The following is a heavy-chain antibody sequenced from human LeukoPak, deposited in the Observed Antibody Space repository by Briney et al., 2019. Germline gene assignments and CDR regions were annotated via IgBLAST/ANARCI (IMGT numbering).Heavy chain of an antibody. D-gene: IGHD3-22*01. J-gene: IGHJ4*02. V-gene: IGHV3-23*01. CDR1: GFTFSSYA. Sequence: PGGSLRLSCAASGFTFSSYAMSWVRQAPGKGLEWDSSVSGSGGSTYYADSVKGRFTISRDNSKSTLFLQMNSLRAEDTAVYYCAKSSYYDSSGYYREYYFDYWGQGTLVTVSS. CDR3: AKSSYYDSSGYYREYYFDY. CDR2: VSGSGGST.